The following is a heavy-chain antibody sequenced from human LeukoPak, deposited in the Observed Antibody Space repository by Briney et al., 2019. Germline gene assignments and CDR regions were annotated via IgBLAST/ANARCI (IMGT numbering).Heavy chain of an antibody. CDR3: ANRFYPSVTANGNYFDY. D-gene: IGHD2-21*02. V-gene: IGHV3-21*04. CDR1: GFTFSSYS. J-gene: IGHJ4*02. Sequence: GGSLRLSCAASGFTFSSYSMTWVSQAPGKGLEWVSSISSSSSYIYYADSVKGRFTISRDNSKNTLYLQMNSLRAEDTAVYYCANRFYPSVTANGNYFDYWGQGTLVTVSS. CDR2: ISSSSSYI.